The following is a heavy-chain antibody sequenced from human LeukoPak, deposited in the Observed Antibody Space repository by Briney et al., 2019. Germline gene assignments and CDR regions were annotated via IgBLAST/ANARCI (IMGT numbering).Heavy chain of an antibody. CDR1: GGSISSSSYY. CDR2: IYYSGST. Sequence: SETLSLTCTVSGGSISSSSYYWGWIRQPPGKGLEWIGSIYYSGSTYYNPSLKSRVAISVDTSKNQFSLKLSSVTAADTAVYYCARPVSAYCGGDCSDYWGQGTLVTVSS. D-gene: IGHD2-21*01. CDR3: ARPVSAYCGGDCSDY. J-gene: IGHJ4*02. V-gene: IGHV4-39*01.